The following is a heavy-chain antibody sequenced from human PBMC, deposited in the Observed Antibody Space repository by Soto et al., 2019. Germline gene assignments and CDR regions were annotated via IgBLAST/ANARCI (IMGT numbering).Heavy chain of an antibody. CDR1: GYSFTSYW. CDR3: ARRERSRGITIFGVVSGAFDI. V-gene: IGHV5-51*01. Sequence: GESLKISCKGSGYSFTSYWIGWVRQMPGKGLEWMGIIYPGDSDTRYSPSFQGQVTISADKSISTAYLQWSSLKASDTAMYYCARRERSRGITIFGVVSGAFDIWGQGTMVTVSS. J-gene: IGHJ3*02. D-gene: IGHD3-3*01. CDR2: IYPGDSDT.